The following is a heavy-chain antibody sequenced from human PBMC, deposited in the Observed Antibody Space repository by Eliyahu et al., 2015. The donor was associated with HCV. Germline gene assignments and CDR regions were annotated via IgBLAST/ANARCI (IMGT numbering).Heavy chain of an antibody. V-gene: IGHV3-23*01. Sequence: EVQLLESGGGLVQPGGSLRLSCXAXGFXXSSYAMSWVRQAPGKGLEWVSTLSGSGGSTDYADSVKGRFTISRDNSKNTLYLQMNSLRAEDTAVYYCAKDRSYTYGLGFDYWGQGTLVTVSS. CDR2: LSGSGGST. J-gene: IGHJ4*02. CDR3: AKDRSYTYGLGFDY. CDR1: GFXXSSYA. D-gene: IGHD5-18*01.